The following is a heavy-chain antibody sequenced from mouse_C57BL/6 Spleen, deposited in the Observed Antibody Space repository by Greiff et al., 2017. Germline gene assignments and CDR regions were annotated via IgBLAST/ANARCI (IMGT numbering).Heavy chain of an antibody. Sequence: QVQLQQSGPGLVQPSPSLSLPCPVSGFSLTSYGVHWVRQPPGKGLEWLGVIWSGGSTDYNAAFISRLSISKDNSKSQVFFKMNSLQADDTAIYYCATPTGAFYAMGDWGQGTAGTVSS. J-gene: IGHJ4*01. CDR3: ATPTGAFYAMGD. D-gene: IGHD4-1*02. CDR1: GFSLTSYG. CDR2: IWSGGST. V-gene: IGHV2-4*01.